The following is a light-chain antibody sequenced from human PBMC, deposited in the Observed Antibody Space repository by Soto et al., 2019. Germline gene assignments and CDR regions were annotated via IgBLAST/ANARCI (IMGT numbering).Light chain of an antibody. V-gene: IGKV3-15*01. J-gene: IGKJ1*01. CDR3: QQYNNWPRT. Sequence: EIVMTQSPATLSVSPGERATLSCRASQSVRSNFAWYQQKPGQAPRLLIHGASTRATGIPARFSGSGSGTEFTLTISSLQSEDFAVYYGQQYNNWPRTFGQGTKVEIK. CDR1: QSVRSN. CDR2: GAS.